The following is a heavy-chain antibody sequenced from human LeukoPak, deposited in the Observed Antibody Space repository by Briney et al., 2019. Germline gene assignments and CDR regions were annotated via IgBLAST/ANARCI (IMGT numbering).Heavy chain of an antibody. Sequence: ASVKVSCKASGYTFTGYYMHWVRQAPGQGLEWMGWINPNSGGTNYAQKFQGRVTMTRDTSISTAYMELSRLRSDDTAVYYCARDGGYRSSTSCYTWFDPWGQGTLVTVSS. V-gene: IGHV1-2*02. D-gene: IGHD2-2*02. J-gene: IGHJ5*02. CDR3: ARDGGYRSSTSCYTWFDP. CDR1: GYTFTGYY. CDR2: INPNSGGT.